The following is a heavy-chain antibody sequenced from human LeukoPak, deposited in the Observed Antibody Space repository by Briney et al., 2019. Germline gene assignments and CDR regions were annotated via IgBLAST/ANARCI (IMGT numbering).Heavy chain of an antibody. V-gene: IGHV1-69*13. CDR3: ATGANYDILRTYYYYGMDV. CDR1: GGTFSSYA. CDR2: IIPIFGTA. J-gene: IGHJ6*02. D-gene: IGHD3-9*01. Sequence: ASVKVSCKASGGTFSSYAISWVRQAPGQGPEWMGGIIPIFGTANYAQKFQGRVTITADESTSTAYMELCSLRSEDTAVYYCATGANYDILRTYYYYGMDVWGQGTTVTVSS.